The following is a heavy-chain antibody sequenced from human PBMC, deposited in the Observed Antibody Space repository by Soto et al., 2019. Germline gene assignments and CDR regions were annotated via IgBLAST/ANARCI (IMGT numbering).Heavy chain of an antibody. Sequence: GGSLRLSCEASGFTLRNYAMTWVRQAPGKGLEWVSLISASDAGTYYAESVKTRFTISTDQSRNTVYLQMDSLRADDTAIYYCAKAKNDYNWDNRPPFDYWGQGTLVTVSS. J-gene: IGHJ4*02. CDR3: AKAKNDYNWDNRPPFDY. CDR1: GFTLRNYA. V-gene: IGHV3-23*01. D-gene: IGHD1-20*01. CDR2: ISASDAGT.